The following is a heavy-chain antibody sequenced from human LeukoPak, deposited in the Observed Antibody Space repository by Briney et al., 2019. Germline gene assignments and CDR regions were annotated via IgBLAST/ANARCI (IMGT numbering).Heavy chain of an antibody. CDR1: GGTFSSYA. CDR2: IIPILGIA. CDR3: AKEGGYGSGSYYYNWFDP. Sequence: SVKVSCKASGGTFSSYAISWVRQAPGQGLEWMGRIIPILGIANYAQKFQGRVTITADKSTSTAYMELSSLRSEDTAVYYCAKEGGYGSGSYYYNWFDPWGQGTLVTVSS. D-gene: IGHD3-10*01. V-gene: IGHV1-69*04. J-gene: IGHJ5*02.